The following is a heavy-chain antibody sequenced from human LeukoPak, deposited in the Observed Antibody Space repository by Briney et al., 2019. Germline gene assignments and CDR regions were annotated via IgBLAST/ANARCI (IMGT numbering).Heavy chain of an antibody. J-gene: IGHJ4*02. CDR3: ARIGGRTAMVIKEGVY. CDR1: GYTFIHYY. D-gene: IGHD5-18*01. CDR2: VDPSGDIA. Sequence: ASVKVSCTTSGYTFIHYYMHWVRQASGEGFEWMGIVDPSGDIATYAQKFQGRVTMTRDTSTSTVYMELSSLRSEDTAVYYCARIGGRTAMVIKEGVYWGQGTLVTVSS. V-gene: IGHV1-46*01.